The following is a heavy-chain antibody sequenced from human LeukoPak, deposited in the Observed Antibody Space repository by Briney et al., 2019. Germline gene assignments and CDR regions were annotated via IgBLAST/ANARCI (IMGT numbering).Heavy chain of an antibody. V-gene: IGHV3-23*01. D-gene: IGHD3-9*01. Sequence: GGSLRLSCAASGFTFSSYAMSWVRQAPGKGLEWVSAISGSGGSTYYADSVKGRFTFSRDNSKNTLYLQMNSLRAEDTAVYYCAKKSEYDILTGYYNNWFDPWGQGTLVTVSS. CDR1: GFTFSSYA. CDR2: ISGSGGST. CDR3: AKKSEYDILTGYYNNWFDP. J-gene: IGHJ5*02.